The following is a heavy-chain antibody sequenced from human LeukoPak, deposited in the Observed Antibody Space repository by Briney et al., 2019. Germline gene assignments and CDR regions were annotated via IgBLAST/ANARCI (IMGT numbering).Heavy chain of an antibody. CDR3: ARDLYPSMKPDY. V-gene: IGHV1-2*02. D-gene: IGHD2/OR15-2a*01. CDR2: INPNSGGT. J-gene: IGHJ4*02. CDR1: GYTFTGYY. Sequence: ASVKVSCKASGYTFTGYYMHWVRQAPGQGLEWMGWINPNSGGTNDAQKFQGRVTMTRDTSISTAYMELSRLRSDDTAVYYCARDLYPSMKPDYWGQGTLVTVSS.